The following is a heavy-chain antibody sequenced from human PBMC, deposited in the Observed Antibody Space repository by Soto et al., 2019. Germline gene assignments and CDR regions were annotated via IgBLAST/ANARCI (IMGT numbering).Heavy chain of an antibody. J-gene: IGHJ4*02. CDR3: AKTNLRFFGSGSAGAMDN. V-gene: IGHV3-9*01. CDR1: GFIFDDYA. D-gene: IGHD3-10*01. Sequence: EVQLVESGGGLVQPGRSLRLSCAASGFIFDDYAMYWVRQAPGKGLEWVSGISWNSDSIGYADSVEGRFTISRDNAINSLYLEMNSLRAEDTALYYCAKTNLRFFGSGSAGAMDNWGQVTLVTVSS. CDR2: ISWNSDSI.